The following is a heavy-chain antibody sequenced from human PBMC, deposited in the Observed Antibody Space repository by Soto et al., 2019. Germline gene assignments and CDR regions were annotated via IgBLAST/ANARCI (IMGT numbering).Heavy chain of an antibody. Sequence: QLQLQESGPGLVKHSETLSLTCSVSVDSITSDKYYWGWIRPPPGKGLEWLGSIYYRGNAYYNPSLQTRVTISLDKSKSQFSLKLNSVTAADSAVYFCARLEGLATISYYFDFWGPGALVTVSS. V-gene: IGHV4-39*01. J-gene: IGHJ4*02. CDR3: ARLEGLATISYYFDF. CDR2: IYYRGNA. D-gene: IGHD3-9*01. CDR1: VDSITSDKYY.